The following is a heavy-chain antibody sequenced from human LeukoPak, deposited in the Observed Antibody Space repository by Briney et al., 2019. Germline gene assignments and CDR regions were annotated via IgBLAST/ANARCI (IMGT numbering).Heavy chain of an antibody. Sequence: GGSLRLSCAASGFTFSDYYMTWIRQPPGKGLEWVSYISSSGSAIKYADSVKGRFSISRDNAENSLYLQMNSLRAEDTAVYYCAAVQMERSSWYDYYYMDVWGNGTTVTVSS. CDR2: ISSSGSAI. CDR3: AAVQMERSSWYDYYYMDV. D-gene: IGHD3-3*01. CDR1: GFTFSDYY. J-gene: IGHJ6*03. V-gene: IGHV3-11*01.